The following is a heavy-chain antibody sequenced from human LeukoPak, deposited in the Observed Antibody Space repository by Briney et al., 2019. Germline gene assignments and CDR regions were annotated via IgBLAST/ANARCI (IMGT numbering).Heavy chain of an antibody. Sequence: QTGGSLRLSCAASGFTFSSYGMHWVRQAPGKGLVWVAVISYDGSNKYYADSVKGRFTISRDNSKNALYLQMNSLRAEDTAVYYCAKRFLVYFDYWGQGTLVTVSS. CDR2: ISYDGSNK. J-gene: IGHJ4*02. CDR1: GFTFSSYG. D-gene: IGHD3-3*01. CDR3: AKRFLVYFDY. V-gene: IGHV3-30*18.